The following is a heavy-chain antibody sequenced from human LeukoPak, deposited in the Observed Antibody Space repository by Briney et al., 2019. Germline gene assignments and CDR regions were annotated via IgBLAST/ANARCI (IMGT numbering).Heavy chain of an antibody. CDR2: IYYSGST. CDR3: ARAAPSWAFDI. D-gene: IGHD6-13*01. CDR1: GGSISSYY. V-gene: IGHV4-59*01. J-gene: IGHJ3*02. Sequence: PSETLSLTCTVSGGSISSYYWSWIRQPPGKGLEWIGYIYYSGSTNYNPSLKSRVTISVDTSKNQFSLKLSSVTAADTAVYYCARAAPSWAFDIWGQGTMVTVSS.